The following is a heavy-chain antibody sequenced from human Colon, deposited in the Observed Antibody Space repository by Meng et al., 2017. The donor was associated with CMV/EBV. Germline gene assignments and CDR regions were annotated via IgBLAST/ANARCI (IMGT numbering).Heavy chain of an antibody. CDR1: GFTFSSYW. Sequence: GESLKISCAASGFTFSSYWMHWVRQAPGKGLVLVSRINSDGSSTSYADSVKGRFTISRDNAKNTLYLQMNSLRAEDTAVYYCARAFRGSYYFDYWGQGTLVTVSS. V-gene: IGHV3-74*01. CDR3: ARAFRGSYYFDY. J-gene: IGHJ4*02. CDR2: INSDGSST. D-gene: IGHD1-26*01.